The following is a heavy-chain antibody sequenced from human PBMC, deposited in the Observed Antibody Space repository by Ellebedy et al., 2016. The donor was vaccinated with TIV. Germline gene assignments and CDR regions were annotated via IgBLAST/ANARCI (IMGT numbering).Heavy chain of an antibody. CDR2: ISSSSSTI. CDR3: ARATSGFDY. D-gene: IGHD5-24*01. J-gene: IGHJ4*02. CDR1: GSPFKNHA. V-gene: IGHV3-48*01. Sequence: GESLKISCAASGSPFKNHAVSWVRQAPGKGLEWVSYISSSSSTIYYADSVKGRFIISRDSAKNSLYLQMNSLRAEDTAVYYCARATSGFDYWGQGALATVSS.